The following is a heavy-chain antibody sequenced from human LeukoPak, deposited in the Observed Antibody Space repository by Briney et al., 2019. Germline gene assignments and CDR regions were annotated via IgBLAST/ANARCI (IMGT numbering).Heavy chain of an antibody. J-gene: IGHJ4*02. Sequence: GGSLRLSRAASGFTFNSCGMNWVRQAPGKGLEWVSYISISSITIYYADSVKGRFTISRDNAKNSLYLQMNSLRAEDTAVYYCASAKKTRGYSYGFDYWGQGTLVTVSS. V-gene: IGHV3-48*01. CDR3: ASAKKTRGYSYGFDY. D-gene: IGHD5-18*01. CDR1: GFTFNSCG. CDR2: ISISSITI.